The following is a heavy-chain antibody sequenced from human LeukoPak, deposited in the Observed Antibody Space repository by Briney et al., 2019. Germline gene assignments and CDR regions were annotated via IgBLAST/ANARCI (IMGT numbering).Heavy chain of an antibody. V-gene: IGHV4-39*01. D-gene: IGHD2-2*01. Sequence: SETLSLTCTVSGGSISSSSYYWGWIRQPPGKGLEWIGSIYYSGSTYYNPSLKSRVTISVDTSKNQFSLKLSSVTAADTAVYYCARHSPEVVPAAILHWFDPWGQGTQATVSS. CDR1: GGSISSSSYY. J-gene: IGHJ5*02. CDR2: IYYSGST. CDR3: ARHSPEVVPAAILHWFDP.